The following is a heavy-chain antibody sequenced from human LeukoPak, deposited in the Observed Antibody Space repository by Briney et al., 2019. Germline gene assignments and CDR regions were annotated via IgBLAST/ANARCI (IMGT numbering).Heavy chain of an antibody. CDR1: GYTITGYY. Sequence: ASVKVSCKASGYTITGYYMHWVRQAPGQGLEWMGWINPNSGGTNYAQKFQGRVTMTRDTSISTAYMELSRLRSDDTAVYYCARASVVVPAAIRPGGWFDPWGQGTLVTVSS. D-gene: IGHD2-2*01. J-gene: IGHJ5*02. CDR2: INPNSGGT. V-gene: IGHV1-2*02. CDR3: ARASVVVPAAIRPGGWFDP.